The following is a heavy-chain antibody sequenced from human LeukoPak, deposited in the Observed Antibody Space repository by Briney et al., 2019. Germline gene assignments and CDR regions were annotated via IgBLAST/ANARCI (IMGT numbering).Heavy chain of an antibody. D-gene: IGHD5-12*01. CDR3: ARSGRGTYYYFDL. CDR2: VSSYNGDT. Sequence: GASVKVSCKASGYTFTSYYMHWVRQAPGQGLDWMGWVSSYNGDTNYAQKFQGRVTMTADTSASTAYMELRSLRSDDTAMYYCARSGRGTYYYFDLWGQGTLVTVSS. V-gene: IGHV1-18*04. J-gene: IGHJ4*02. CDR1: GYTFTSYY.